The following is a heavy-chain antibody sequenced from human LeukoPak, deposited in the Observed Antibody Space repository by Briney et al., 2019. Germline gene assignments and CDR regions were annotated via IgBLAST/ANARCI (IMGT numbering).Heavy chain of an antibody. J-gene: IGHJ4*02. Sequence: PSETLSLTCTVSGGSISGSSFYWGWIRQPPGKGLEWIGSVFYSGSTYYNPSLKSRVTISVDTSKNQFSLKLSSVTAADTAVYYCQAYYGSGTYSDCWGQGTLVTVSS. V-gene: IGHV4-39*01. CDR1: GGSISGSSFY. CDR3: QAYYGSGTYSDC. D-gene: IGHD3-10*01. CDR2: VFYSGST.